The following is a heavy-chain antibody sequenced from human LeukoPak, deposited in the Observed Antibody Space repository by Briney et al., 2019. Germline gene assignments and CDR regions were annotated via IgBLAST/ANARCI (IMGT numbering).Heavy chain of an antibody. CDR1: GFTFSSYS. CDR2: ISSSSSYI. CDR3: ARARKYSGSYFINP. D-gene: IGHD1-26*01. J-gene: IGHJ5*02. Sequence: PGGSLRLSCAASGFTFSSYSMNWVRQAPGKGLEWVSSISSSSSYIYYADSVKGRFNISRDNAKNSLYLQMNSLRAEDTAVYYCARARKYSGSYFINPWGQGTLVTVSS. V-gene: IGHV3-21*01.